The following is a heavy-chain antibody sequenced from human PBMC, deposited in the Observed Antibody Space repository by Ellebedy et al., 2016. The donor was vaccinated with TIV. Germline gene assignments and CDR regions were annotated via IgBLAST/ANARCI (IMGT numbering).Heavy chain of an antibody. CDR1: GFTFSSFG. Sequence: GESLKISXAASGFTFSSFGMTWVRQAPGKGLDWVAAISGDGRNTAYYADSVKGRFTISRDNSKSTLYLQMNSLRAEDSAVYYCANSWSYCGNRCYTYHFDYWGRGTLVTISS. D-gene: IGHD2-2*02. J-gene: IGHJ4*02. CDR2: ISGDGRNTA. CDR3: ANSWSYCGNRCYTYHFDY. V-gene: IGHV3-23*01.